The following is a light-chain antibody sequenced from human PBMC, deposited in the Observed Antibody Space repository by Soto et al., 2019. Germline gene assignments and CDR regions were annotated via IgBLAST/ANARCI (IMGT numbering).Light chain of an antibody. J-gene: IGKJ5*01. CDR1: QSISSY. V-gene: IGKV1-39*01. Sequence: DIQMTQSPSSLSASVGDRVTITGRASQSISSYLNWYQQTPGKAPKILIYAASSLQSGVPSRFSGSGSGTDFTLTISSLQPEDFETYYCQQSYSNPRTFGQGTRLEIK. CDR3: QQSYSNPRT. CDR2: AAS.